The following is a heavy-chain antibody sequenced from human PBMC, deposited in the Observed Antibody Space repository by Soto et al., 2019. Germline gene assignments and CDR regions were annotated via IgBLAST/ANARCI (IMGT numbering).Heavy chain of an antibody. V-gene: IGHV3-23*01. CDR2: ISGGDGIT. CDR3: TKEGGYTYGEDSYYAMDV. J-gene: IGHJ6*02. CDR1: GFTFANYA. D-gene: IGHD5-18*01. Sequence: GGSLRLSCAASGFTFANYAMNWVRQAPGKGLEWVSSISGGDGITYYADSVKGRFTISRDNSKNTLYLQLNSLSAEDTAEYYCTKEGGYTYGEDSYYAMDVWGQGTTVTVSS.